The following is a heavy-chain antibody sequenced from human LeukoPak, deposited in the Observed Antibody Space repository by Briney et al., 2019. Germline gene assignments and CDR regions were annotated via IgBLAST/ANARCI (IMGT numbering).Heavy chain of an antibody. J-gene: IGHJ4*02. Sequence: SETLSLTCTVFGDSVSSYYWSWIRQPPGKGLEWIGSIYFNGKVNYNPSLQRRVTISVDKSKNQFSLKLSSLTAADTAVYYCARASHDYGDYSHFDYWGQGTLVTVSS. CDR3: ARASHDYGDYSHFDY. CDR2: IYFNGKV. D-gene: IGHD4-17*01. CDR1: GDSVSSYY. V-gene: IGHV4-59*02.